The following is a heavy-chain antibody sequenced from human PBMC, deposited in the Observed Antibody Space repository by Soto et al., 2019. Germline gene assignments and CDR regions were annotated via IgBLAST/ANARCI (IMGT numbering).Heavy chain of an antibody. D-gene: IGHD2-15*01. CDR3: ARASVGPPGGGSWIMPFDF. J-gene: IGHJ4*02. V-gene: IGHV4-59*01. CDR2: VDYSGNS. CDR1: GGSINTYY. Sequence: WETLSLTCTVSGGSINTYYWSWIRQPPGKGLEWIGYVDYSGNSDSSPSLKSRVTISIDTSKKQVSLKLNSVTAADTAVYYCARASVGPPGGGSWIMPFDFWGQGTRVTVSS.